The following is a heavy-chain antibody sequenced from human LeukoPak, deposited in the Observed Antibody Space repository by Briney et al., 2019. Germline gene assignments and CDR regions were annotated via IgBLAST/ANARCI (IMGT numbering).Heavy chain of an antibody. CDR1: GYTFTSYA. CDR3: ARGVPGYSSSWYNYFDY. V-gene: IGHV1-3*03. Sequence: GASVKVSCKASGYTFTSYAMHWVRQAPGQRLEWMGWINAGNGNTKYSQEFQGRVTITRDTSASTAYMELSSLRSEDMAVYYCARGVPGYSSSWYNYFDYWGQGTLVTVSS. J-gene: IGHJ4*02. CDR2: INAGNGNT. D-gene: IGHD6-13*01.